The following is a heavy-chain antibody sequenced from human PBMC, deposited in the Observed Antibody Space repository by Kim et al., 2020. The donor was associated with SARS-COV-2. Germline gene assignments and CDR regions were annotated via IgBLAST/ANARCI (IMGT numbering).Heavy chain of an antibody. Sequence: SETLSLTCTVSGGSISSSSYYWGWIRQPPGKGLEWIGSIYYSGSTYYKPSLKSRVTISEDTSKNSFSLKLSSVTAADTAVYYCARHRLPSLYFDWLSTPEELYYFDYWGQGTLVTVSS. V-gene: IGHV4-39*01. CDR1: GGSISSSSYY. CDR3: ARHRLPSLYFDWLSTPEELYYFDY. J-gene: IGHJ4*02. CDR2: IYYSGST. D-gene: IGHD3-9*01.